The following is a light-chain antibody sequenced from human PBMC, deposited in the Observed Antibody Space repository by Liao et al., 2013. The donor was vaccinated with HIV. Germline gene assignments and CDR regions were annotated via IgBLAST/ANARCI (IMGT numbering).Light chain of an antibody. CDR1: NIGGKT. Sequence: SYVLSQPPSVSVAPGKTARITCGGNNIGGKTVHWYQQKPGQAPVLVIYYDDARPSGIPERFSGSNSGNTATLSISRVEAGDEADYYCQVWDINSDQDVVFGGGTELTVL. J-gene: IGLJ2*01. CDR2: YDD. V-gene: IGLV3-21*01. CDR3: QVWDINSDQDVV.